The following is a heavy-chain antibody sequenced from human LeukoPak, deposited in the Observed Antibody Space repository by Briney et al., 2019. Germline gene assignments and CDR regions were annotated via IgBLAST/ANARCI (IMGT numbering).Heavy chain of an antibody. CDR2: INSAGST. V-gene: IGHV3-23*01. D-gene: IGHD4-17*01. CDR1: GFTFSSYA. Sequence: PGGSLRLSCAASGFTFSSYAMGWVRQAPGKGLEWVSAINSAGSTYHGDSVRGRFTISRDNSKNVLYLQMNSLRAEDTALYYCAKDQNTVATAPFDYWGQGTLVTVSS. J-gene: IGHJ4*02. CDR3: AKDQNTVATAPFDY.